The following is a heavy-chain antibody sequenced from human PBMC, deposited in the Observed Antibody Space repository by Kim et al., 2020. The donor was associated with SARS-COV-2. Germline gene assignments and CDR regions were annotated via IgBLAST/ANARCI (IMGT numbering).Heavy chain of an antibody. J-gene: IGHJ4*02. CDR1: GFIFSTYY. Sequence: GGSLRLSCAASGFIFSTYYISWVRQAPGRGLEWLSSISGGGDTTYYADFVKGRFTISRDNSKNTLYLQMNSLRVDDTAVYYCAKRFYGSGNYYFDYWGQGTLVTVSS. V-gene: IGHV3-23*01. D-gene: IGHD3-10*01. CDR2: ISGGGDTT. CDR3: AKRFYGSGNYYFDY.